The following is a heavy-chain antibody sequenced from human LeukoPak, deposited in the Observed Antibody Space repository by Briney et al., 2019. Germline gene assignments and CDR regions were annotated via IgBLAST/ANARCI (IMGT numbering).Heavy chain of an antibody. Sequence: ASVKVSCKASGGTFSSYAISWVLQAPGQGLEWMGGIIPIFGTANYAQKFQGRVTITTDESTSTAYMELSSLRSEDTAVYYCARGPKGIAALIYYYYYMDVWGKGTTVTVSS. CDR1: GGTFSSYA. V-gene: IGHV1-69*05. CDR2: IIPIFGTA. D-gene: IGHD6-13*01. CDR3: ARGPKGIAALIYYYYYMDV. J-gene: IGHJ6*03.